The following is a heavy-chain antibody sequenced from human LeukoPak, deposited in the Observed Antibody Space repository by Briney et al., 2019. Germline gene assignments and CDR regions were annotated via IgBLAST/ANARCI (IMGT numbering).Heavy chain of an antibody. Sequence: SETLSLTCTVSGGSISNYYWSWIRQPPGKGLEWIGYIYTSGSTNYNPSLKSRVTISVDTSKNQFSLKLSSETAADTAVYYCARHISSGFDPWGQGTLVTVSS. D-gene: IGHD6-6*01. J-gene: IGHJ5*02. V-gene: IGHV4-59*08. CDR3: ARHISSGFDP. CDR2: IYTSGST. CDR1: GGSISNYY.